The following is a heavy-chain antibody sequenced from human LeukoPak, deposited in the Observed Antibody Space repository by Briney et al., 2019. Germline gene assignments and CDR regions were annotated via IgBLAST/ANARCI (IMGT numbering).Heavy chain of an antibody. V-gene: IGHV3-9*01. CDR2: INWNSDRI. CDR3: ARASYYYDTSGLGAFDV. D-gene: IGHD3-22*01. CDR1: GFIFGDYG. J-gene: IGHJ3*01. Sequence: GGSLRLSCAASGFIFGDYGVYWVRQAPGKGLEWVSGINWNSDRIGYADSVKGRFTISRDNAKNSLYMQMNSVRAEDTALYYCARASYYYDTSGLGAFDVWGQGTTVIVSS.